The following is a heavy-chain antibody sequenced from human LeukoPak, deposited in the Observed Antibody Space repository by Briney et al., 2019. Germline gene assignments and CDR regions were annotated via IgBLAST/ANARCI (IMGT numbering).Heavy chain of an antibody. Sequence: SGGSLRLSCAASGFTFSSYAMSWVRQAPGKGLEWVSAISGSGGSTYYADSVKGRFTISRDNSKNTLYLQMNSQRAEDTAVYYWAKDTAYYYGSGSFYFDYWGQGTLVTVSS. CDR2: ISGSGGST. V-gene: IGHV3-23*01. D-gene: IGHD3-10*01. CDR1: GFTFSSYA. J-gene: IGHJ4*02. CDR3: AKDTAYYYGSGSFYFDY.